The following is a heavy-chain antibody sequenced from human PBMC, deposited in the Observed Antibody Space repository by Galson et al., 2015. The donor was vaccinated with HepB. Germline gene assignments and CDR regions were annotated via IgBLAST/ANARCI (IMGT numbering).Heavy chain of an antibody. J-gene: IGHJ6*03. D-gene: IGHD4-17*01. Sequence: SVKVSCKASGYTFSDYSIHWVRQAPGQGLEWMGWIMPYSGDTKYAQTFHGRFTMARDMSISTVYMELSRLSSDDTALYYCARDLAMTTPSPDYYYYYMDVWGKGTTVTVSS. CDR1: GYTFSDYS. CDR3: ARDLAMTTPSPDYYYYYMDV. V-gene: IGHV1-2*02. CDR2: IMPYSGDT.